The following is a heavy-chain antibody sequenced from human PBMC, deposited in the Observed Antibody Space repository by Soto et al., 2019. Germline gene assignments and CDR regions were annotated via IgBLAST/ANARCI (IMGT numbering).Heavy chain of an antibody. CDR3: ARESEYDYVWGSYRPNAFDI. Sequence: PGESLKISCAASGFTFRSYSMNWVRQAPGKGLEWVSSISSSSSYIYYADSVEGRFTISRDNAKNSLYLQMNSLRAEDTAVYYCARESEYDYVWGSYRPNAFDIWGQGTMVTVSS. J-gene: IGHJ3*02. V-gene: IGHV3-21*01. CDR2: ISSSSSYI. CDR1: GFTFRSYS. D-gene: IGHD3-16*02.